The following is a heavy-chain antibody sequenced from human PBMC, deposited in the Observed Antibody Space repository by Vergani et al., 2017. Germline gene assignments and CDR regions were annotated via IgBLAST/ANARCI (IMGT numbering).Heavy chain of an antibody. CDR1: GFTFSSYS. D-gene: IGHD5-24*01. Sequence: EVQLVESGGGLVKPGGSLRLSCAASGFTFSSYSMNWVRQAPGKGLEWVSSISSSSSYIYYADSVKGRFTISRDNAKNSLYLQMNSLSAEDTAVYYCATVTRDGYNYACDIWGQGTMVTVSS. J-gene: IGHJ3*02. CDR3: ATVTRDGYNYACDI. CDR2: ISSSSSYI. V-gene: IGHV3-21*04.